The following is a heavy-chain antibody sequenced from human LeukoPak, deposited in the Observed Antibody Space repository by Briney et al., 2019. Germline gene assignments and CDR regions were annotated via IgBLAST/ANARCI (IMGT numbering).Heavy chain of an antibody. D-gene: IGHD4-17*01. J-gene: IGHJ4*02. V-gene: IGHV4-34*01. CDR2: INHSGST. Sequence: PSETLSLTCAVYGGSFSGYYWSWIRQPPGKGLEWIGEINHSGSTNYNPSLKSRVTISVDTSKNQFSLKLSSVTAADTAVYYCARYNGDYAFDYWGQGTLVTVSS. CDR1: GGSFSGYY. CDR3: ARYNGDYAFDY.